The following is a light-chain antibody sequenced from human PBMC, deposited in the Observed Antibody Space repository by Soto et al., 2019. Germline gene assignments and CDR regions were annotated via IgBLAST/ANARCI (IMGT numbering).Light chain of an antibody. CDR3: AAWDDSLNGHVV. V-gene: IGLV1-44*01. CDR1: SSNIGSNT. CDR2: NDN. Sequence: QPVLTQPPSASGTPGQRVTISCSGSSSNIGSNTVTWYQQLPGTAPKLLIYNDNQRPSGVPDRFSGSKSGTSASLAISGLQSEDEAHYYCAAWDDSLNGHVVFGGGTKVTVL. J-gene: IGLJ2*01.